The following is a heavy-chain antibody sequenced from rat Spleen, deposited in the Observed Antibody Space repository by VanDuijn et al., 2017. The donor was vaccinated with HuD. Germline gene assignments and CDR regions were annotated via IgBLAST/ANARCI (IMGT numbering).Heavy chain of an antibody. Sequence: EVQLVESGGGLVQPGRSLKLSCAASGFTFSDYNMAWVRQAPTKGLEWVASISTGGGNTYYRDSVKGRFTISRDNAKSTLYLQMNSLRSEDTATYYCTTGNNLFDYWGQGVMVTVSS. CDR3: TTGNNLFDY. J-gene: IGHJ2*01. V-gene: IGHV5-20*01. CDR1: GFTFSDYN. D-gene: IGHD1-10*01. CDR2: ISTGGGNT.